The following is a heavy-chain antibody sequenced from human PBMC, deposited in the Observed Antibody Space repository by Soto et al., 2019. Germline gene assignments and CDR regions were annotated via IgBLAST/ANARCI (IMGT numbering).Heavy chain of an antibody. Sequence: SETLSLTCTVSGGSISSSSYYWGWTRQPPGKGLEWIGSIYYSGSTYYNPSLKSRVTISVDTSKNQFSLKLSSVTAADTAVYYCARLGYDFWSGYYNLWFDPWGQGTLVTVSS. CDR1: GGSISSSSYY. V-gene: IGHV4-39*01. J-gene: IGHJ5*02. CDR2: IYYSGST. D-gene: IGHD3-3*01. CDR3: ARLGYDFWSGYYNLWFDP.